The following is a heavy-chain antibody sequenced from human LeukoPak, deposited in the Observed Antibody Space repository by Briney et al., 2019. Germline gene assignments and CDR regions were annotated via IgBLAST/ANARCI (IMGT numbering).Heavy chain of an antibody. V-gene: IGHV3-23*01. Sequence: PGGSLRLSCEASGFIFTTSAISWVRQAPGKGLEWVSAFSASGSTYYADSVKGRFTVSRDNSENMLYLQMNSLRAEDTAVYYCAQDLSYIGLDNWGQGTLVTVSS. CDR3: AQDLSYIGLDN. CDR1: GFIFTTSA. D-gene: IGHD2-15*01. CDR2: FSASGST. J-gene: IGHJ4*02.